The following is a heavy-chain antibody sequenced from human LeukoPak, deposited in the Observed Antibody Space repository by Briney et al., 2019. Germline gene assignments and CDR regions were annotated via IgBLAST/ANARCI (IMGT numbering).Heavy chain of an antibody. CDR2: IYYSGST. Sequence: SETLSLTCTVSGGSISSSSYYWGWIRQPPGKGLEWIGSIYYSGSTYYNPSLKSRVTISVDTSKNQFSLKLSSVTAADTAVYYCARLGGRPAVVVPAAMSWLSKTRNLWFGEPEGYFSYWGQGTLVTVSS. V-gene: IGHV4-39*01. CDR1: GGSISSSSYY. J-gene: IGHJ4*02. D-gene: IGHD2-2*01. CDR3: ARLGGRPAVVVPAAMSWLSKTRNLWFGEPEGYFSY.